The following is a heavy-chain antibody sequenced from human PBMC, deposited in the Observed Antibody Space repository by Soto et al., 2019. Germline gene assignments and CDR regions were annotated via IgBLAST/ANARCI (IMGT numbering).Heavy chain of an antibody. CDR1: GFTFNFFA. D-gene: IGHD1-26*01. CDR2: VSKDGSNT. V-gene: IGHV3-30-3*01. CDR3: ARDIWWEPGVDALYI. Sequence: QVQLVESGGGVVQPGRSLRLSCAASGFTFNFFAMHWVRQAPGKGLEWVAAVSKDGSNTYYADSVKGRFTISRDNPKNTLYLQMNSLRLEDTAVYYCARDIWWEPGVDALYIWGQGTMVTVSP. J-gene: IGHJ3*02.